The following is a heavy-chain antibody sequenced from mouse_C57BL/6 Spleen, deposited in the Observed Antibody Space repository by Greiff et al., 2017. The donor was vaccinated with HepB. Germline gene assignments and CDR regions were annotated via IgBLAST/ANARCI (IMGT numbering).Heavy chain of an antibody. Sequence: VQLQQSGAELARPGASVKLSCKASGYTFTSYGISWVKQRTGQGLEWIGEIYPRSGNTYYNEKFKGKATLTADKSSSTAYMELRSLTSEDSAVYFCARSGDYDGVAAMDYWGQGTSVTVSS. CDR3: ARSGDYDGVAAMDY. D-gene: IGHD2-4*01. CDR1: GYTFTSYG. V-gene: IGHV1-81*01. J-gene: IGHJ4*01. CDR2: IYPRSGNT.